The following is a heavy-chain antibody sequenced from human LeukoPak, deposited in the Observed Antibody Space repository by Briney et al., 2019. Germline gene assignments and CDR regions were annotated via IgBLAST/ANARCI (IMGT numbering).Heavy chain of an antibody. CDR2: ISYDGSNK. D-gene: IGHD3-16*01. CDR1: GFTFSSYA. J-gene: IGHJ6*03. V-gene: IGHV3-30*01. Sequence: PGGSLRLSCAASGFTFSSYAMHWVRQAPGKGLEWVAVISYDGSNKYYADSVKGRFTISRDNSKNTLYLQMNSLRAEDTAVCYCARDSYDYYYYYMDVWGKGTTVTVSS. CDR3: ARDSYDYYYYYMDV.